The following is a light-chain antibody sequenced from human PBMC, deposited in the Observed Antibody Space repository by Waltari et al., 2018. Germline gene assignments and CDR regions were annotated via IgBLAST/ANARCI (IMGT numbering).Light chain of an antibody. Sequence: IVLTQSPATLSLSPGERATLSCRASQTVSTYLAWFQQKPGQAPRLLIYDASNRAPGIPARFSGSGSETDFSLTISSLEPEDFAVYYCLQRSLWPWTFGQGTKVAVK. CDR1: QTVSTY. V-gene: IGKV3-11*01. CDR3: LQRSLWPWT. CDR2: DAS. J-gene: IGKJ1*01.